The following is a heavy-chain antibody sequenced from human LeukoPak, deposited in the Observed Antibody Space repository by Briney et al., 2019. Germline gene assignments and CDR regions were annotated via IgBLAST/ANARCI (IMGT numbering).Heavy chain of an antibody. D-gene: IGHD3-9*01. CDR2: IYHSGST. V-gene: IGHV4-30-2*01. CDR1: GGSISSGGYS. CDR3: ARDQRGDYDILTGYPGYWYFDL. Sequence: PSQTLSLTCAVSGGSISSGGYSWSSIRQPPGKGLEWIGYIYHSGSTYYNPSLKSRVTISVDRSKNQFSLKLSSVTAADTAVYYCARDQRGDYDILTGYPGYWYFDLWGRGTLVTVSS. J-gene: IGHJ2*01.